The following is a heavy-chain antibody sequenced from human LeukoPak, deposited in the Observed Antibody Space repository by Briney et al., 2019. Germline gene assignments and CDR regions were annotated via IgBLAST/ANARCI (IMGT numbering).Heavy chain of an antibody. J-gene: IGHJ5*02. Sequence: SETLSLTCTVSGGSISSYYWSWIRQPAGKGLEWIGRIYTSGSTNYNPSLKSRVTMSVDTSKNQFSLKLSSVTAADTAVYYCAGSEGRYDFWSGYYTGTPHNWFDPWGQGTLVTVSS. V-gene: IGHV4-4*07. CDR2: IYTSGST. CDR1: GGSISSYY. CDR3: AGSEGRYDFWSGYYTGTPHNWFDP. D-gene: IGHD3-3*01.